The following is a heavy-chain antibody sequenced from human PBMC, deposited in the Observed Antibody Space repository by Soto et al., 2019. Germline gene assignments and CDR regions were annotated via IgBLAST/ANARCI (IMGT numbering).Heavy chain of an antibody. CDR2: IIPLLDTP. Sequence: QVQLVQSGTEVKRPGSSVKVSCKASGDSFATSTFSWVRQTPGQGLEWMGTIIPLLDTPGYAQKFQGSVTITADESTSTVYMELNSLRSDDAAVYYCARAVGTGVFDYWGQGTLVTVSS. V-gene: IGHV1-69*18. CDR1: GDSFATST. CDR3: ARAVGTGVFDY. D-gene: IGHD1-1*01. J-gene: IGHJ4*02.